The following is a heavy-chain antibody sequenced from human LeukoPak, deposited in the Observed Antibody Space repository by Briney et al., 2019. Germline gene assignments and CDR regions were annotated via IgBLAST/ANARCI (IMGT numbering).Heavy chain of an antibody. V-gene: IGHV3-33*01. CDR3: ARDAQRGFDYSNSLEY. J-gene: IGHJ4*02. CDR2: IWSDGTNQ. CDR1: GFTFSQDG. Sequence: GRSLRLSCAAAGFTFSQDGMHWVRQAPGKGLEWVAVIWSDGTNQYYGDSVKGRFTISRDDSGNTVYLQMNSLRPEDTGIYYCARDAQRGFDYSNSLEYWGQGTPVTVST. D-gene: IGHD4-11*01.